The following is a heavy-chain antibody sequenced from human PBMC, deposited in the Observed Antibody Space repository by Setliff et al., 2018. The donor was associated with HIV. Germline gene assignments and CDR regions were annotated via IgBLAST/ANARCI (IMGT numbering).Heavy chain of an antibody. J-gene: IGHJ6*02. CDR1: GGSITSSTYY. CDR2: VYHSGST. CDR3: SREGPYYSLWSGYSYTYNYGLDV. D-gene: IGHD3-3*01. Sequence: PSETLSLTCTVSGGSITSSTYYWGWIRQPPGKGLEWIGSVYHSGSTYYNPSLKSRVTISVDTSKNLFSLKLSSVTAAVTAVYYCSREGPYYSLWSGYSYTYNYGLDVWGQGTTVTVSS. V-gene: IGHV4-39*07.